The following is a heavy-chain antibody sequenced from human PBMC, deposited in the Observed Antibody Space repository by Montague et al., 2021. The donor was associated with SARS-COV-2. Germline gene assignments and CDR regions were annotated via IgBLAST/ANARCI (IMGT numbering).Heavy chain of an antibody. CDR2: IYYTGET. CDR1: GGSIRSYY. D-gene: IGHD3-3*01. V-gene: IGHV4-59*12. Sequence: SETLSLTCSFSGGSIRSYYWSWIRLPPGKPLEWLGYIYYTGETTXNPSLKSSVTMSLDTSRSQFSLRLTSVTAADAAVYFCARFCSGYADKWSQGTLVTVSS. J-gene: IGHJ4*02. CDR3: ARFCSGYADK.